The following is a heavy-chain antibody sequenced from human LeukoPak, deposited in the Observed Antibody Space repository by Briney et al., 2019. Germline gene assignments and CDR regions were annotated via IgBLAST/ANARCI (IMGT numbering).Heavy chain of an antibody. D-gene: IGHD2-2*01. CDR3: ARANFLYCSSSTCLFDY. CDR2: INPNDGDT. J-gene: IGHJ4*02. V-gene: IGHV1-2*02. Sequence: GASVKVSCKASGYTFTDYYMHWVRQAPGQGFEWMGWINPNDGDTNYAQKFQGRVTMTRDTSIGTAHVEVSRLRSDDTAVYYCARANFLYCSSSTCLFDYWGQGTLVTVSS. CDR1: GYTFTDYY.